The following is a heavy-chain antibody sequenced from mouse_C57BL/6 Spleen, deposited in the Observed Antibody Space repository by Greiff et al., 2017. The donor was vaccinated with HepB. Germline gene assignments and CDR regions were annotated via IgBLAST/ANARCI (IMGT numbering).Heavy chain of an antibody. D-gene: IGHD2-3*01. CDR3: ARGRWSNWYFDV. V-gene: IGHV1-55*01. CDR2: IYPGSGST. J-gene: IGHJ1*03. Sequence: QVHVKQPGAELVKPGASVKMSCKASGYTFTSYWITWVKQRPGQGLEWIGDIYPGSGSTNYNEKFKSKATLTVDTSSSTAYMQLSSLTSEDSAVYYCARGRWSNWYFDVWGTGTTVTVSS. CDR1: GYTFTSYW.